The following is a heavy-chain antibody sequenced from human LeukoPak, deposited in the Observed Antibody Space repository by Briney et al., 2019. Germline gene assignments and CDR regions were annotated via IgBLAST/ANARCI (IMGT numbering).Heavy chain of an antibody. CDR2: IYYSGRT. J-gene: IGHJ1*01. CDR3: ARRRYYDSSGYLE. CDR1: GDSVSRSDSY. Sequence: SETLSLTCTIFGDSVSRSDSYWDWIRQPPGKGLEWIGTIYYSGRTYYSPSLKSRVTLSIDMSNNQFSLTLSSLTSADTALYFFARRRYYDSSGYLEWGQGTLVTVSS. D-gene: IGHD3-22*01. V-gene: IGHV4-39*01.